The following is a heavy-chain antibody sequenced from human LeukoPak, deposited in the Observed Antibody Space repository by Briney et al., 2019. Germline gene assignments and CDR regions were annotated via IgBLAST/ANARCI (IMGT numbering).Heavy chain of an antibody. CDR2: IYYSGST. D-gene: IGHD3-22*01. Sequence: SETLSLTCTVSGGSISGYYWSWIRQPPGKGLEWIGYIYYSGSTNYNPSLKSRVTISVDTSKNQFSLKPSSVTAADTAVYYCARGQWYYDSSGYFDHDAFDIWGQGTMVTVSS. V-gene: IGHV4-59*01. CDR3: ARGQWYYDSSGYFDHDAFDI. CDR1: GGSISGYY. J-gene: IGHJ3*02.